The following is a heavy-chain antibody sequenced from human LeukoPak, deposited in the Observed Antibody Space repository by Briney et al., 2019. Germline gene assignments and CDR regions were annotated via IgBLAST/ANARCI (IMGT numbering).Heavy chain of an antibody. V-gene: IGHV7-4-1*02. J-gene: IGHJ3*02. D-gene: IGHD3-22*01. CDR1: GYTFTSYA. CDR2: INTNTGNP. Sequence: ASVKFSCKASGYTFTSYAMNWVRQAPGQGLEWIGWINTNTGNPTYAQGFTGRFVFSLDTSVSTAYLQISSLKAEDTAVYYCARDTPITMIVVADAFDIWGQGTMVTVSS. CDR3: ARDTPITMIVVADAFDI.